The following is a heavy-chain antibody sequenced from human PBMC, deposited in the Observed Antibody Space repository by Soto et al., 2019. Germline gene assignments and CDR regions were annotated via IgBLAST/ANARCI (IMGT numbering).Heavy chain of an antibody. Sequence: XESLRISWKGSGYSFTSYGGGWVRQMPGKGLEWMGIIYPDDSDTRYSPSFQGQVTISADKSISTAYLQWSSLKASDTAMYYCARRDYGDYHTIDDWGQGTLVTVSS. CDR1: GYSFTSYG. V-gene: IGHV5-51*01. CDR2: IYPDDSDT. D-gene: IGHD4-17*01. J-gene: IGHJ4*02. CDR3: ARRDYGDYHTIDD.